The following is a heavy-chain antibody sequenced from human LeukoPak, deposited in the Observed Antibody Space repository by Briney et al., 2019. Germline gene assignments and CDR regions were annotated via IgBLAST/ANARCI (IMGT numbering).Heavy chain of an antibody. CDR2: IWYDGSNK. CDR1: GFTFSSYG. J-gene: IGHJ4*02. Sequence: PGGSLRLSCAASGFTFSSYGMHWVRQAPGKGLEWVAVIWYDGSNKYYADSVKGRFTISRDNSKNTLYLQMNSLRAEDTAVYYCARDKGRGYDFYFDYWGQGTLVTVSS. V-gene: IGHV3-33*01. CDR3: ARDKGRGYDFYFDY. D-gene: IGHD5-12*01.